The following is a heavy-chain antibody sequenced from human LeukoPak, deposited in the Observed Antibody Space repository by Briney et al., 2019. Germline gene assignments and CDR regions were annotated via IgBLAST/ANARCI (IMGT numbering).Heavy chain of an antibody. CDR1: GFTFSSYE. D-gene: IGHD2-21*02. V-gene: IGHV3-48*03. CDR2: ISSSGSTI. Sequence: GGSLRLSCAASGFTFSSYEMNWVRQAPGKGLEWVSYISSSGSTIYYADSVKGRLTISRDNAKNSLYLQMNSLRAEDTAVYYCAAGVTGGFDYWGQGTLVTVSS. CDR3: AAGVTGGFDY. J-gene: IGHJ4*02.